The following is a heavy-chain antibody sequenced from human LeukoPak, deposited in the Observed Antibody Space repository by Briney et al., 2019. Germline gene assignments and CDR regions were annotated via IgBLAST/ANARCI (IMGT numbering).Heavy chain of an antibody. CDR1: GFTVSSNY. Sequence: GGSLRLSCAASGFTVSSNYMSWVRQAPGKGLEWVSVIYSGGSTYYADSVKGRFTISRDNSKNTLYLQMNSLRAEDTAVYYCAILCGGDCYHDYWGQGTLVTVSS. V-gene: IGHV3-66*02. CDR3: AILCGGDCYHDY. CDR2: IYSGGST. J-gene: IGHJ4*02. D-gene: IGHD2-21*02.